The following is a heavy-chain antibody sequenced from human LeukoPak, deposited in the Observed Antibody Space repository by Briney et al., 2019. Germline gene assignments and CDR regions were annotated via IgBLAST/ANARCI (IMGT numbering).Heavy chain of an antibody. Sequence: GGSLRLSCAASGLTVSSNCVSWVRQAPGKGLEWVSFIYSGGNTYYADSVKGRFTISRDNSKNTVHLQMNSLRAEDTAMYYCARRAGDYSHPYDYWGQGTLVTVSS. V-gene: IGHV3-53*01. D-gene: IGHD3-22*01. CDR2: IYSGGNT. J-gene: IGHJ4*02. CDR1: GLTVSSNC. CDR3: ARRAGDYSHPYDY.